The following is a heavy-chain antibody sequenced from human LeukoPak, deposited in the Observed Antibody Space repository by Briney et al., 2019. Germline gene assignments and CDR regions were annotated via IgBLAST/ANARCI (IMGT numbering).Heavy chain of an antibody. Sequence: GGSLRLSCAASGFTVSSNYMSWVRQAPGKGLEWVSVIYSGGSTYYADSVKSRFTISRDNSKNTLDLQMNSLRAEDTAVYYCARDGGAGYYYSSGYLDYWGQGTLVTVSS. V-gene: IGHV3-53*01. CDR1: GFTVSSNY. J-gene: IGHJ4*02. CDR2: IYSGGST. D-gene: IGHD3-22*01. CDR3: ARDGGAGYYYSSGYLDY.